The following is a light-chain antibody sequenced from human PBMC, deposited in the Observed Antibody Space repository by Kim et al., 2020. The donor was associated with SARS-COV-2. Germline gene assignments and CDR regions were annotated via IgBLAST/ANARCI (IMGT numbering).Light chain of an antibody. CDR1: QDIDNW. CDR2: DAS. J-gene: IGKJ2*01. V-gene: IGKV3-11*01. Sequence: IVLTQSPATLSLSPGDRATLSCRASQDIDNWLAWYQQKPGQAPRLLIYDASNRATGIPARFSGSGSGTDFTLTISSLEPEDFAVYYYQYSRSRCITVGEGTKQEI. CDR3: QYSRSRCIT.